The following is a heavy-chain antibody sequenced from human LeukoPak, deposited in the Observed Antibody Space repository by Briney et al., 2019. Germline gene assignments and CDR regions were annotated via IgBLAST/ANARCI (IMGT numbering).Heavy chain of an antibody. V-gene: IGHV1-8*03. D-gene: IGHD2-2*01. CDR2: MNPKTGNT. Sequence: ASVNVSCKASGYTFSSYDINWVRQAAGQGLEWMRWMNPKTGNTGFSQKFQGRVTITRDTSISTAYMELSRLTSEDTGVYYCTRGLPRDGLVVIAAANEYWGQGSLVTVSS. CDR1: GYTFSSYD. J-gene: IGHJ4*02. CDR3: TRGLPRDGLVVIAAANEY.